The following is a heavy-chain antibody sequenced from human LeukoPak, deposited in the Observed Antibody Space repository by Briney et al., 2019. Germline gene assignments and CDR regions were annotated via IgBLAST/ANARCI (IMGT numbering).Heavy chain of an antibody. V-gene: IGHV4-4*02. CDR3: SRVGDYRLHY. D-gene: IGHD1-26*01. CDR1: GDSISSDIW. CDR2: IHQSGGI. Sequence: SETLSLTCAVSGDSISSDIWWNWVRQPPGKGLELIGEIHQSGGINYNPSRKSRVTISLDKSKNQFSLELISVAAAVTALYYCSRVGDYRLHYGGQGTLVTVSS. J-gene: IGHJ4*02.